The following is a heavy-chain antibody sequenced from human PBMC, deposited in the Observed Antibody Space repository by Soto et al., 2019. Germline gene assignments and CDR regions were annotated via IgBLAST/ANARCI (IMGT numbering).Heavy chain of an antibody. V-gene: IGHV4-59*01. CDR3: ARGDGWYSSRGLDY. CDR2: IYYSGST. CDR1: GGSISSYY. D-gene: IGHD6-19*01. Sequence: SETLSLTCTVSGGSISSYYWSWIRQPPGKGLEWIGYIYYSGSTNYNPSLKSRVTISVDTSKNQFSLKLSSVTAADTAVYYCARGDGWYSSRGLDYWGQGTLVTVSS. J-gene: IGHJ4*02.